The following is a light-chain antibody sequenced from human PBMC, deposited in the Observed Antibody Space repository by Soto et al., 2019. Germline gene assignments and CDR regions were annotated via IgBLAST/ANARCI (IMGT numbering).Light chain of an antibody. CDR2: EVS. Sequence: QSALTQPASVSGSPGQSIAISCTGTSSDIGSYNYVSWYQQHPGKAPKLMIHEVSNRPSGVSDRFSGPKSGNTASLTISGLQADDEADYYCSSHTTYSTRVFGTGTKLTVL. V-gene: IGLV2-14*01. CDR3: SSHTTYSTRV. CDR1: SSDIGSYNY. J-gene: IGLJ1*01.